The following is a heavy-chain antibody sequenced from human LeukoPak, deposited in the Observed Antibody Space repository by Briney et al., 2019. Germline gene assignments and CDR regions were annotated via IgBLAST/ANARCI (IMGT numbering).Heavy chain of an antibody. V-gene: IGHV1-2*06. CDR2: INPNSGGT. CDR3: ARDGDYYGSGSPHHFDY. CDR1: GYTFTGYY. D-gene: IGHD3-10*01. Sequence: GASVKVSCKASGYTFTGYYMHWVRQAPGQGLEWMGRINPNSGGTNYAQKFQGRVTMTRDTSISTAYMELSRLRSDDTAVYYCARDGDYYGSGSPHHFDYWGQGTLVTVSS. J-gene: IGHJ4*02.